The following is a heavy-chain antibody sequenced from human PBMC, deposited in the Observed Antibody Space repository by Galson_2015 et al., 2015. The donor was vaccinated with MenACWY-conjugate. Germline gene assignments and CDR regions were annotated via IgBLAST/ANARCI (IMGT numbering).Heavy chain of an antibody. CDR3: ARGCSGGSCSVY. CDR2: ISYDGTRK. Sequence: SLRLSCAASRISFRTYNMNWVRQAPGKGLEWVAVISYDGTRKFYADSVKGRFTISRDNSKNTLYLQMNSLRVEDTAIYYCARGCSGGSCSVYWGQGTLVTVSS. J-gene: IGHJ4*02. CDR1: RISFRTYN. V-gene: IGHV3-30*03. D-gene: IGHD2-15*01.